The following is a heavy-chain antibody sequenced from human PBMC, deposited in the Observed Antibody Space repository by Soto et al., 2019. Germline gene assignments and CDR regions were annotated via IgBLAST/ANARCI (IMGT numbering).Heavy chain of an antibody. V-gene: IGHV3-48*01. Sequence: EVQLVESGGCLVQPGGSLRLSCAASGFTFSSYSMNWGRQAPGKGLEWVSYISSSSSTIYYADSVKGRFTISRDNAQNSLYLQLNSLRAEDTAVYYCARDLLGSVVPAAMTGWFDPWGQGTLVTVSS. CDR3: ARDLLGSVVPAAMTGWFDP. D-gene: IGHD2-2*01. J-gene: IGHJ5*02. CDR2: ISSSSSTI. CDR1: GFTFSSYS.